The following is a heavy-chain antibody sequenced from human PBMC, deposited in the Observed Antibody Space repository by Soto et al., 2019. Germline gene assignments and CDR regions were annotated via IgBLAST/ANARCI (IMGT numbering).Heavy chain of an antibody. D-gene: IGHD2-2*02. CDR3: AKDRIVVVPAAISNWFDP. Sequence: PGGSLRLSCAASGFTFSSYAMSWVRQAPGKGLEWVSAISGSGGSTYYADSVKGRFTISRDNSKNTLYLQMNSLRAEDTAVYYCAKDRIVVVPAAISNWFDPWGQGTLVTVSS. V-gene: IGHV3-23*01. CDR2: ISGSGGST. J-gene: IGHJ5*02. CDR1: GFTFSSYA.